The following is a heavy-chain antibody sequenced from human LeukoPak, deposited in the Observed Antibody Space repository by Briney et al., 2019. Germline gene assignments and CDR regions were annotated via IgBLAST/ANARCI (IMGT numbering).Heavy chain of an antibody. V-gene: IGHV3-66*01. CDR2: IYSGGST. D-gene: IGHD3-3*01. J-gene: IGHJ4*02. Sequence: PGGSLRLSCAASGFTVSSNYMSWVRQAPGKGLEWVSVIYSGGSTYYADSVKGRFTISRDNFKNTLYLQMNSLRAEDTAVYYCARCDFWSGYYCDYWGQGTLVTVSS. CDR3: ARCDFWSGYYCDY. CDR1: GFTVSSNY.